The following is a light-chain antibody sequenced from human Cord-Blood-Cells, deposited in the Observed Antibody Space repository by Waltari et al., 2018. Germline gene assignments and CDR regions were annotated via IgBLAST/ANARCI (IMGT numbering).Light chain of an antibody. CDR1: QSVSSN. J-gene: IGKJ2*01. V-gene: IGKV3-15*01. CDR2: GAS. CDR3: QQYNNWPYT. Sequence: EIVMTQSPATLSVSPGERVTLSCRASQSVSSNLACYQQKPGQAPRLLIYGASTRATGIPARFSGSGSGTEFTLTISSLQSEDFAVYYCQQYNNWPYTFGQGTKLEIK.